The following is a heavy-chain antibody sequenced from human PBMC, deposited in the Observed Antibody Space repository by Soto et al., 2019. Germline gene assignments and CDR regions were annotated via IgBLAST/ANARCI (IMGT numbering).Heavy chain of an antibody. J-gene: IGHJ6*02. D-gene: IGHD5-18*01. Sequence: PGGSQRLSCAASGFTFSSYWRHWVRQAPGKGLVWVSRINSDGSSTSYADSVKGRFTISRDNAKNTLYLQMNSLRAEDTAVYYCARTLGWGYSYGHHVLWDYYGMDVWGQGTTVTVSS. CDR1: GFTFSSYW. CDR3: ARTLGWGYSYGHHVLWDYYGMDV. V-gene: IGHV3-74*01. CDR2: INSDGSST.